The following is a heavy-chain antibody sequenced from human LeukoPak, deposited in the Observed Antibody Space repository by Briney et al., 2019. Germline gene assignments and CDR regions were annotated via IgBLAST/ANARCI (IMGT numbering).Heavy chain of an antibody. CDR2: IKQDGSEK. J-gene: IGHJ3*02. Sequence: PGGSLRLSCAASGFTFSSYWMSWVRQAPGKGLEWVANIKQDGSEKYYVDSVKGRFTISRDNAKNSPYLQMNSLRAEDTAVYYCARGIVVVIATAFDIWGQGTMVTVSS. D-gene: IGHD2-21*01. V-gene: IGHV3-7*01. CDR1: GFTFSSYW. CDR3: ARGIVVVIATAFDI.